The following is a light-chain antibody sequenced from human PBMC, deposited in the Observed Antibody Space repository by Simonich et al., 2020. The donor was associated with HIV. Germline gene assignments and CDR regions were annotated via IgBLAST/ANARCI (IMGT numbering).Light chain of an antibody. CDR3: MQPLQTVT. Sequence: DIVMTQSPLSLPVTPGEPASISCMSSQSLLHSNGYNYLDWYLQKPGQSPQLLIYLGSNRASGVPDRFSGCGSGTDFTLKINRVEAEDVGIYYCMQPLQTVTFGGGTKVEIK. J-gene: IGKJ4*01. CDR2: LGS. CDR1: QSLLHSNGYNY. V-gene: IGKV2-28*01.